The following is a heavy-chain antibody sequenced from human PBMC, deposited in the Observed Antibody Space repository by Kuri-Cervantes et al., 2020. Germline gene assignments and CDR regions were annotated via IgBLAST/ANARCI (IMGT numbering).Heavy chain of an antibody. J-gene: IGHJ3*02. D-gene: IGHD3-22*01. CDR1: GYSISSGYY. V-gene: IGHV4-38-2*01. CDR2: IYHSGST. CDR3: ARPAGYYYDSSAAFDI. Sequence: SETLSLTCAVSGYSISSGYYWGWIRQPPGKGLEWIGSIYHSGSTYYNPSLKSRVTISVDTSKNQFSLKLSSVTAADTAVYYCARPAGYYYDSSAAFDIWGQGTMVTVSS.